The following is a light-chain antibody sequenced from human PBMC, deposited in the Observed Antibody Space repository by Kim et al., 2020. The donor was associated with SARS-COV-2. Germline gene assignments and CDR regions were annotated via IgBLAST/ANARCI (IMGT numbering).Light chain of an antibody. CDR2: GAS. CDR1: RSITNT. Sequence: SPRERPLLSCRASRSITNTLVRYQQKPGQSPRLLIYGASTRATGIPARFSGSGSGTEFTLTISSLQSEDSADYYCQQYNNWPPWAFGQGTKVDIK. V-gene: IGKV3-15*01. J-gene: IGKJ1*01. CDR3: QQYNNWPPWA.